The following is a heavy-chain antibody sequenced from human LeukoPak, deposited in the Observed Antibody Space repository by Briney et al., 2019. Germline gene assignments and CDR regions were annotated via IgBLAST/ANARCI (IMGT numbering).Heavy chain of an antibody. Sequence: ASVKVSCKASGYTFTSYGISWVRQAPGQGLEWMGWISAYNGNTNYAQKLQGRVTMTTDTSTSTAYMELRSLRSDDTAVYYCARAPHDDSSGYPFDYWGQGTLVTVSS. J-gene: IGHJ4*02. CDR2: ISAYNGNT. V-gene: IGHV1-18*01. CDR1: GYTFTSYG. D-gene: IGHD3-22*01. CDR3: ARAPHDDSSGYPFDY.